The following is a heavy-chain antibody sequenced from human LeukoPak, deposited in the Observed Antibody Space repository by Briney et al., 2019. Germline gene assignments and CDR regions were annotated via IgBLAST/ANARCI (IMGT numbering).Heavy chain of an antibody. CDR3: ARDRGDRSNYYGFDF. CDR2: ISGSSSDT. D-gene: IGHD1-26*01. V-gene: IGHV3-11*05. CDR1: GFTFSDHY. J-gene: IGHJ4*02. Sequence: PGGSLRLSCAASGFTFSDHYMSWVRLAPGKGLEWVSYISGSSSDTNYADSVRGRFTISRDNAKNSLYLQMNSLRAEDTAAYYCARDRGDRSNYYGFDFWGQGTLVTVSS.